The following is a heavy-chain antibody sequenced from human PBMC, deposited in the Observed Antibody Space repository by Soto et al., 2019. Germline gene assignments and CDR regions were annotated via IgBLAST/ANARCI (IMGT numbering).Heavy chain of an antibody. CDR2: IYRSGST. Sequence: PSETLSLTCAVSGYSINNDYYWGWIRQPAGRGLDYIGSIYRSGSTYYSPSLKSRVTISLDTSKNQFSLHLNAVTAADTAVYYCAREARTLEWYLDLWGRGTLVTVSS. J-gene: IGHJ2*01. D-gene: IGHD6-6*01. V-gene: IGHV4-38-2*01. CDR1: GYSINNDYY. CDR3: AREARTLEWYLDL.